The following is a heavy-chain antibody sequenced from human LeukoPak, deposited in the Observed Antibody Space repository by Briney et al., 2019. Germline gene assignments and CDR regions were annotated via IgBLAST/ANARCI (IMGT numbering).Heavy chain of an antibody. CDR3: ARGAGTTVYYIDV. V-gene: IGHV3-30*01. Sequence: GRSLRLSCAASGFTFSTFPMPWVRQAPGKGLQWLAVVSQDGAHTYSADSVKGRFTISRDNSKNTLFLQMNRLTTEDTAVYYCARGAGTTVYYIDVWGNGTTVTVSS. CDR1: GFTFSTFP. CDR2: VSQDGAHT. D-gene: IGHD1-7*01. J-gene: IGHJ6*03.